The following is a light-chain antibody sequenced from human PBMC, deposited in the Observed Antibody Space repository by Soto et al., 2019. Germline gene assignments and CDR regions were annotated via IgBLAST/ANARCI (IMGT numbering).Light chain of an antibody. V-gene: IGKV4-1*01. CDR3: QQYYDAPQT. J-gene: IGKJ1*01. CDR2: WAS. Sequence: DIVMTQSPDSLAVSLGERATINCKSSQSILYSSNNKNYLAWYQQKPGQPPKLLIYWASTRESGVPDRFSGSGSGTDSPLTISSLQAGDVAVYYCQQYYDAPQTFGQGTKVEIK. CDR1: QSILYSSNNKNY.